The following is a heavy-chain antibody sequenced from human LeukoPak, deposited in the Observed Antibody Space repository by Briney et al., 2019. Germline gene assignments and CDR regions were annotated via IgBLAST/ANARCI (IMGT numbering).Heavy chain of an antibody. V-gene: IGHV3-21*01. D-gene: IGHD3-22*01. Sequence: PGGSLRLSCAASGFTFSSYSMNWVRQAPGKGLEWVSSITISSSYIYYADSVKGRFTISRDNAKNSLYLQMNSLRAEDTAVYYCARDSYYYDSSGYLGVFDYWGQGTLVTVSS. CDR1: GFTFSSYS. J-gene: IGHJ4*02. CDR3: ARDSYYYDSSGYLGVFDY. CDR2: ITISSSYI.